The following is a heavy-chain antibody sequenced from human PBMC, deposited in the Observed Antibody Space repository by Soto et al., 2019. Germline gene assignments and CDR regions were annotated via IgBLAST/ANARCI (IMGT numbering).Heavy chain of an antibody. J-gene: IGHJ4*02. V-gene: IGHV1-69*06. Sequence: QVQLVQSGAEVKKPGSSVKVSCKASGGTFSSYAISWVRQAPGQELEWMGGIIPIFGTPNYAQKFQGRVTITEDKSTSTAYIELSSLRSADTAVYYYARTPDSGRNSGLGLVDYWGEGTLVTVSS. D-gene: IGHD1-7*01. CDR2: IIPIFGTP. CDR1: GGTFSSYA. CDR3: ARTPDSGRNSGLGLVDY.